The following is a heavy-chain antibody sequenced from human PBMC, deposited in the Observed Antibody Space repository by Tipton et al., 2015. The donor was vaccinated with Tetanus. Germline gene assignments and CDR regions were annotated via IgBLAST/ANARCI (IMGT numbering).Heavy chain of an antibody. V-gene: IGHV2-70*04. J-gene: IGHJ5*02. CDR1: GFSLSTSGMR. CDR3: ARTVVVAATYELGFDP. D-gene: IGHD2-15*01. CDR2: IDWDDDK. Sequence: LVKPSQTLTLTCTFSGFSLSTSGMRVSWIRQPPGKALEWLARIDWDDDKFYSTSLKTRLTISKDTSKNQVVLTMTNMDPVDTATYYCARTVVVAATYELGFDPWGQGTLVTVSS.